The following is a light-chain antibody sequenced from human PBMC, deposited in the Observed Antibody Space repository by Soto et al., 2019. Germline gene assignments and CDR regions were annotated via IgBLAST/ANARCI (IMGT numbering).Light chain of an antibody. V-gene: IGKV3-15*01. CDR1: QSVSSN. CDR2: GAS. CDR3: QQYNHWPST. Sequence: EIVMTQSPATLSVSPGERATLSCRASQSVSSNLAWYQQKPGQAPRLLIYGASTRATSIPARFSGSLSGSEFTLTITILQSEDFAVYYGQQYNHWPSTFGQGTKVEIK. J-gene: IGKJ1*01.